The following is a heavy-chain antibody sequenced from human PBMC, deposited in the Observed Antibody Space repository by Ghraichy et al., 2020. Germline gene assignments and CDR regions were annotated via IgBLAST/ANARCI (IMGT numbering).Heavy chain of an antibody. CDR2: IIPIFGTA. V-gene: IGHV1-69*13. J-gene: IGHJ6*02. CDR1: GGTFSSYA. Sequence: SVKVSCKASGGTFSSYAISWVRQAPGQGLEWMGGIIPIFGTANYAQKFQGRVTITADESTSTAYMELSSLRSEDTAVYYCARDQGFWSGKLYYYYGMDVWGQGTTVTVSS. CDR3: ARDQGFWSGKLYYYYGMDV. D-gene: IGHD3-3*01.